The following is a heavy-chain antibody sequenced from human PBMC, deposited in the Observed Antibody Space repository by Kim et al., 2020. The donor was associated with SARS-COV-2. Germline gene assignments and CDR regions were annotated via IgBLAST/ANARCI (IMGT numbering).Heavy chain of an antibody. CDR1: GFTFSNYG. V-gene: IGHV3-33*08. CDR3: ARVPAFSGYYYGFDY. D-gene: IGHD3-22*01. J-gene: IGHJ4*02. CDR2: IWYDGSNK. Sequence: GGSLRLSCAASGFTFSNYGMHWVRQAPGKGLEWVAVIWYDGSNKYYADSVKGRFTISRDNSENTLYLQMNSLRAEDTAVYYCARVPAFSGYYYGFDYWGQGTLVTVSS.